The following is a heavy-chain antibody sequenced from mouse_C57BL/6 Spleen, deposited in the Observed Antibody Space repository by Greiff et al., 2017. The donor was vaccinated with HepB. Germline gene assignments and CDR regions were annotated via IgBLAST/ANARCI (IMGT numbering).Heavy chain of an antibody. CDR2: IDPETGGT. CDR3: TRYYGSSSPMDY. D-gene: IGHD1-1*01. CDR1: GYTFTDYE. J-gene: IGHJ4*01. V-gene: IGHV1-15*01. Sequence: VQLQQSGAELVRPGASVTLSCKASGYTFTDYEMHWVKQTPVHDLEWIGAIDPETGGTAYNQKFKGKAILTADKSSSTAYMELRSLTSEDSAVYYCTRYYGSSSPMDYWGQGTSVTVSS.